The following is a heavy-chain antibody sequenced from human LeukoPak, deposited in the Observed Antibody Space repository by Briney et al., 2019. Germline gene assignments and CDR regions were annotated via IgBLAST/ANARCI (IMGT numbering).Heavy chain of an antibody. CDR3: AAEAAYYYDSRDAFDV. J-gene: IGHJ3*01. CDR2: IVVGSGNT. Sequence: TSVKVSCKAYGFTFTSSAVQWVRQARGQRLERIGRIVVGSGNTNYAQKFQERVTITRDMSTSLVYMELSSLRSEDTAVYYCAAEAAYYYDSRDAFDVWGQGTMVTVSS. D-gene: IGHD3-22*01. CDR1: GFTFTSSA. V-gene: IGHV1-58*01.